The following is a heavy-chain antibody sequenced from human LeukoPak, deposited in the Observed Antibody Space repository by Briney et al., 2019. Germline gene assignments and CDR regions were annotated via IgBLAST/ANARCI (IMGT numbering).Heavy chain of an antibody. J-gene: IGHJ4*02. Sequence: QAGGSLRLSCAASGFTVSSNYMSWVRQAPGKGLEWVSVIYSGGSTYYADSVKGRFTISRDNSKNMLYLQMNSLRAEDTAVYYCARDMYYYDSSGYPTKYFDYWGQGTLVTVSS. CDR2: IYSGGST. V-gene: IGHV3-66*02. CDR1: GFTVSSNY. D-gene: IGHD3-22*01. CDR3: ARDMYYYDSSGYPTKYFDY.